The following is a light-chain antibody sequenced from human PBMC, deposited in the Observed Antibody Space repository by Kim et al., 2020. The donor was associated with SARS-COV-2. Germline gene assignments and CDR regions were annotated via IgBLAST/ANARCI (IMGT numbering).Light chain of an antibody. J-gene: IGLJ2*01. V-gene: IGLV3-1*01. CDR1: KLGDKY. Sequence: SYELTQPPSVSVSPGQTASITCSGDKLGDKYACWYQQKPGQSPVLVIYQDSKRPSGIPERFSGSNSGNTATLTISGTQARDEADYYCQAWDSCTVVFGGG. CDR3: QAWDSCTVV. CDR2: QDS.